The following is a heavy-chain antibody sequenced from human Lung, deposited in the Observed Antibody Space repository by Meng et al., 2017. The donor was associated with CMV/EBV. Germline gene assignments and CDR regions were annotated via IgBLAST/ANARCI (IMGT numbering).Heavy chain of an antibody. D-gene: IGHD2-2*01. CDR2: IIPIFGTA. CDR3: ARDGPQTPGGRVVPAATHPELYGMDV. J-gene: IGHJ6*02. Sequence: SVKVSXKASGGTFSSYAISWVRQAPGQGLEWMGGIIPIFGTANYAQKFQGRVTITTDESTSTAYMELSSLRSEDTAVYYCARDGPQTPGGRVVPAATHPELYGMDVWGQGTTVTVSS. V-gene: IGHV1-69*05. CDR1: GGTFSSYA.